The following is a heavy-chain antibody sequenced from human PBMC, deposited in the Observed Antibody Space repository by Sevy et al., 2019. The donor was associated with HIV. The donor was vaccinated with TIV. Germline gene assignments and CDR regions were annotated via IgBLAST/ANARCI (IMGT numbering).Heavy chain of an antibody. CDR2: ISYSSEYI. CDR1: EFTFSSYT. D-gene: IGHD5-12*01. CDR3: ATDKGGYDPFDY. J-gene: IGHJ4*02. Sequence: GGSLRLSCAASEFTFSSYTLNWVRQAPGKGLEWVSSISYSSEYIYYADSVKGRFTISRDNAKNSLYLQMSSLRAEDTAVYYCATDKGGYDPFDYWGQGTLVTVSS. V-gene: IGHV3-21*01.